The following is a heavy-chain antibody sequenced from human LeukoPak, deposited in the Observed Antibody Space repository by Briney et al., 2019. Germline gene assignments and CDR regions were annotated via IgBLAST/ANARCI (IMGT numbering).Heavy chain of an antibody. CDR3: VRVRGIIITNYYYYMDV. V-gene: IGHV1-8*01. J-gene: IGHJ6*03. CDR2: MNPNSGNT. D-gene: IGHD3-10*01. CDR1: GYTFTSYD. Sequence: ASVKVSCKASGYTFTSYDINWVRQAPGQGLEWMGWMNPNSGNTGYAQKFQDRVTMTRNTSISTAYMELSSLRSEDTAVYYCVRVRGIIITNYYYYMDVWGKGTTVTISS.